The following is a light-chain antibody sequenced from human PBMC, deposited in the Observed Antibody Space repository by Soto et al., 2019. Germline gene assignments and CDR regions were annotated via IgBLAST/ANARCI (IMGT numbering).Light chain of an antibody. CDR2: SHN. J-gene: IGLJ1*01. Sequence: QLVLTQPPSASGTPGQRVIISCSGSSSNIGSNTVNWYQQLPGTAPKLLIYSHNQRPSGVPDRFSGSKSGTSASLAISGLQSEDEADYYCATWDDSLDGYVFGTGTKLTVL. CDR3: ATWDDSLDGYV. CDR1: SSNIGSNT. V-gene: IGLV1-44*01.